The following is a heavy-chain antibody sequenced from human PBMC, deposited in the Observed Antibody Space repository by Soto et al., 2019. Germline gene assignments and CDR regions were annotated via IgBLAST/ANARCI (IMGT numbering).Heavy chain of an antibody. Sequence: SETLSVTCTVSGGSISSYYWSWIRPNTGKGLEWIGYIYYSGSTNYNPSLKSRVTISVDTSKNQFSLKLSSVTAADTAVYYCARAARGYYYYYGMDVWGQGTTVTVSS. CDR2: IYYSGST. CDR3: ARAARGYYYYYGMDV. V-gene: IGHV4-59*01. J-gene: IGHJ6*02. CDR1: GGSISSYY.